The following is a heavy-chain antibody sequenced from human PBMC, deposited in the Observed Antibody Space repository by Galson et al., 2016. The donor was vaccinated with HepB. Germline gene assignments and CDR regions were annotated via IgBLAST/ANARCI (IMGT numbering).Heavy chain of an antibody. J-gene: IGHJ4*02. Sequence: SLRLSCAASGFTFSSYSMNWVRQAPGKGLEWVSSISSSSSYIYYAESVKGRFTISRDNAKNSLYLQMNSLRAEDTAVYYCAGGILTGYPYYFDYWGQGTLVTVSS. CDR1: GFTFSSYS. D-gene: IGHD3-9*01. CDR3: AGGILTGYPYYFDY. V-gene: IGHV3-21*01. CDR2: ISSSSSYI.